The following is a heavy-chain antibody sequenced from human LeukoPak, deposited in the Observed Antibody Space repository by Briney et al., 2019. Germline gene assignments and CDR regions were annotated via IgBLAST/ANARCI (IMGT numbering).Heavy chain of an antibody. J-gene: IGHJ4*02. CDR2: IYYSGST. CDR3: ARAVGHDYVWGSYRVYFDY. CDR1: GGSISSGDYY. V-gene: IGHV4-30-4*01. D-gene: IGHD3-16*02. Sequence: PSQTLSLTCTVSGGSISSGDYYWSWIRQPPGKGLEWIGYIYYSGSTYYNPSLKSRVTISVDTSKNQFSLKLSSVTAADTAVYYCARAVGHDYVWGSYRVYFDYWGLGTLVTVSS.